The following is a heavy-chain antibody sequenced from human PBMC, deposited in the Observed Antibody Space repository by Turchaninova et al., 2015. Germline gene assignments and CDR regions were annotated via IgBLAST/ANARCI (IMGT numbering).Heavy chain of an antibody. Sequence: QVTLRESGPALVKPTETLTLTCLFSGFSLSTSGMCVTWIRQPPGKALEWLALIDWGGDKYYSSSLKTRLTISKDPSKNQVVLTMTDMDPVDTATYYCARGVRYTYGKGSWFDPWGQGTLVSVSS. CDR1: GFSLSTSGMC. J-gene: IGHJ5*02. V-gene: IGHV2-70*01. D-gene: IGHD5-18*01. CDR2: IDWGGDK. CDR3: ARGVRYTYGKGSWFDP.